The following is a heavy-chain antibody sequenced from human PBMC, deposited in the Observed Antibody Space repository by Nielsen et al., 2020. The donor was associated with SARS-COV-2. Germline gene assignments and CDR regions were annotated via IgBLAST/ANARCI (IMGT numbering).Heavy chain of an antibody. CDR1: GYTFTGYY. CDR3: ARDSISLGELSGYLDY. D-gene: IGHD3-10*01. V-gene: IGHV1-2*06. CDR2: INPNSGGT. J-gene: IGHJ4*02. Sequence: ASVKVSCKASGYTFTGYYMRWVRQAPGQGLEWMGRINPNSGGTNYAQKFQGRVTMTRDTSTSIAYMELSSLRSEDTAVYYCARDSISLGELSGYLDYWGQGTLVTVSS.